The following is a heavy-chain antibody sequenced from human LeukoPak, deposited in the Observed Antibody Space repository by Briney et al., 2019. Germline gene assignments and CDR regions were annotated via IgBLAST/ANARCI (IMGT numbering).Heavy chain of an antibody. J-gene: IGHJ3*02. Sequence: PSQTLSLTCTVSGGSISSGGYYWSWIRQHPGKGLEWIGYIYYSGSTYYNPSLKSRVTISVDTSKNQFSLKLSSVTAADTAVYYCARAPNENLYDILTGYYPAGAFDIWGQGTMVTVSS. CDR2: IYYSGST. CDR1: GGSISSGGYY. D-gene: IGHD3-9*01. V-gene: IGHV4-31*03. CDR3: ARAPNENLYDILTGYYPAGAFDI.